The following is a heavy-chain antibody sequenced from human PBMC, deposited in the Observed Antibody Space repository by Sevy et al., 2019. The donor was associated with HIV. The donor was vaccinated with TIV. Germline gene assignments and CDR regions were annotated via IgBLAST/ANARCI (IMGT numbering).Heavy chain of an antibody. V-gene: IGHV3-23*01. CDR2: ISITGGST. D-gene: IGHD3-10*01. CDR3: AKDRVSGTYYTGDFDY. CDR1: GFTFSIYA. J-gene: IGHJ4*02. Sequence: GGSLRLSCAASGFTFSIYAMSWVRQAPGKGLEWVSVISITGGSTYYADSAKGRFTISRDNSKNTLYLQMNTLRAEDTAVYYCAKDRVSGTYYTGDFDYWGQGTLVTVSS.